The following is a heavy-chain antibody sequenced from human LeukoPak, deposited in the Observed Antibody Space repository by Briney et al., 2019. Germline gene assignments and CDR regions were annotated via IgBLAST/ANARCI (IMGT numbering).Heavy chain of an antibody. Sequence: GASLKISCKGSGYSFTTYWIVWVRQSPGKGLEWMGIIYPGDSDTRYSPSFQGQVTISDDKSIHTAYLEWSSLKASDSAIYYCARLSIVGATLNFFDYWGQGTLVTVSS. CDR3: ARLSIVGATLNFFDY. J-gene: IGHJ4*02. V-gene: IGHV5-51*01. CDR1: GYSFTTYW. D-gene: IGHD1-26*01. CDR2: IYPGDSDT.